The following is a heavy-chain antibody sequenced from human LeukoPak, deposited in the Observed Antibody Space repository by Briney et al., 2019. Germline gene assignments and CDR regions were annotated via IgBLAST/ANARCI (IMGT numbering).Heavy chain of an antibody. CDR1: GGSISSYY. Sequence: SETLSLTCSVSGGSISSYYWSWIRQPPGKGLEWIGYIYYSGSTKYNPSLKSRVTISVDTSKNQFSLKLSSVTAADMALYYCARGDFYYFDYWGQGALVTVSS. CDR3: ARGDFYYFDY. CDR2: IYYSGST. D-gene: IGHD2/OR15-2a*01. V-gene: IGHV4-59*01. J-gene: IGHJ4*02.